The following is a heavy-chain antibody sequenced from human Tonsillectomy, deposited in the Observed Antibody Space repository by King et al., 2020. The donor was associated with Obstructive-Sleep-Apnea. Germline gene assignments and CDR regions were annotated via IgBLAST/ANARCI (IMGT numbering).Heavy chain of an antibody. D-gene: IGHD2-21*01. J-gene: IGHJ4*02. CDR1: GFTFSDYW. CDR2: IKLEESET. CDR3: ARDAGYLENPFWDGGGPSSED. Sequence: VQLVESGGGLVQPGGSLRLSCAASGFTFSDYWMSWVRQAPGRGLEWVANIKLEESETFYLDSVKGRFTISRDNAKKSLYLEMNSLRAADTAVYYCARDAGYLENPFWDGGGPSSEDWGQGTLVTVSS. V-gene: IGHV3-7*01.